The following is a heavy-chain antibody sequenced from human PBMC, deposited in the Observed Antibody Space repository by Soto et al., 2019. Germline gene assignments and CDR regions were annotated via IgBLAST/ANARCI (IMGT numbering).Heavy chain of an antibody. CDR1: GFTFSSYG. Sequence: QVQLVESGGGVVQPGRSLRLSCAASGFTFSSYGMHWVRQAPGKGLEWVAVISYDGSNKYYADSVKGRFTVSRDNSMTTLSAPTNGLTAVTTATSYSATDGASAAVGGSVNDYYYDMDV. J-gene: IGHJ6*01. CDR3: ATDGASAAVGGSVNDYYYDMDV. CDR2: ISYDGSNK. V-gene: IGHV3-30*03. D-gene: IGHD2-15*01.